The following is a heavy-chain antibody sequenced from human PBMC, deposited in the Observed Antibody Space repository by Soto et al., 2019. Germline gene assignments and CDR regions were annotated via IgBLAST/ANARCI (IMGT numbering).Heavy chain of an antibody. CDR3: ARRGITMLVDNHKNWYFDL. V-gene: IGHV4-39*01. J-gene: IGHJ2*01. Sequence: QLQLQESGPGLVKPSETRSLTCTVSGGSISSSSYYWGWIRQPPGKGLEWIGSIYYSGGTYYNPSLKSRVTIPIETAMNQFSLKLSSVTAADTAVYYCARRGITMLVDNHKNWYFDLWGRGTLVTLSS. CDR1: GGSISSSSYY. CDR2: IYYSGGT. D-gene: IGHD3-22*01.